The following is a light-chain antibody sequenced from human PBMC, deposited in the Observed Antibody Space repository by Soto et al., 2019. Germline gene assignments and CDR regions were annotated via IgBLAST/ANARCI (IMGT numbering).Light chain of an antibody. CDR2: CAS. V-gene: IGKV3-20*01. J-gene: IGKJ1*01. CDR1: QSLRSSY. CDR3: LRYPASLPWT. Sequence: ESGSRCWRDIQSLRSSYLAWYQQKPGQAPRLLFYCASNRSTFIPDRFSACESGTGSPLSISIPLPDYLAVYYSLRYPASLPWTFRQGTKVDIK.